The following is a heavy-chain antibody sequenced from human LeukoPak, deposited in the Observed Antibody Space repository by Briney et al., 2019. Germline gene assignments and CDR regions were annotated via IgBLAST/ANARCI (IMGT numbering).Heavy chain of an antibody. D-gene: IGHD3-10*01. J-gene: IGHJ4*02. CDR1: GFTFSNAW. CDR2: IKSKIDGGTT. V-gene: IGHV3-15*01. Sequence: GGSLRLSCAVSGFTFSNAWMSWVRQAPGKGLEWVGRIKSKIDGGTTDYAAPVRGRFTISRDESKNTLYLQMSRLKTEDTAVYYCTTVKFGELSSHFDYWGQGTPVTVSS. CDR3: TTVKFGELSSHFDY.